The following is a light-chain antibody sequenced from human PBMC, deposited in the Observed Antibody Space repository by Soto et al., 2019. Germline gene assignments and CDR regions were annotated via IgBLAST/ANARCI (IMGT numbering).Light chain of an antibody. Sequence: AIQLTQSPSSLSASVGDRVTISCRASQGISSALAWYQRKPGKPPRLLIYDASSLHSGVPSRFSGSGSGTDFTLTISSLQPEDFGSYYCQQYGSSLPWTFGQGTKVEIK. CDR1: QGISSA. CDR3: QQYGSSLPWT. V-gene: IGKV1-13*02. CDR2: DAS. J-gene: IGKJ1*01.